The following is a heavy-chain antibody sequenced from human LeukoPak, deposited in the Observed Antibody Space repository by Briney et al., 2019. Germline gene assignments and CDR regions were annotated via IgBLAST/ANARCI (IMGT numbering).Heavy chain of an antibody. Sequence: GGSLRLSCAASGFTFSSYWMHWVRQAPGKGLVWVSRINGDGSTTNYADSVKGRFIISRDNARYSLYLQMNSLRVEDTAVYYCARARIAVAGALTAFDYWGQGTLVTVSS. CDR3: ARARIAVAGALTAFDY. D-gene: IGHD6-19*01. CDR2: INGDGSTT. J-gene: IGHJ4*02. CDR1: GFTFSSYW. V-gene: IGHV3-74*01.